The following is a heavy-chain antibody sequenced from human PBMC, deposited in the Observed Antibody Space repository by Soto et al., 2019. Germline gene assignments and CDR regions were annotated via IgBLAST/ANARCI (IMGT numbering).Heavy chain of an antibody. D-gene: IGHD3-10*01. CDR2: IYYSGST. CDR1: GGSVSSGSYY. J-gene: IGHJ5*02. Sequence: PSETLSLTCTVSGGSVSSGSYYWSWIRQPPGKGLEWIGYIYYSGSTNYNPSLKSRVTISVDTSKNQFSLKLSSVTAADTAVYYCARAPFGELFFDPWGQGTLVTVSS. CDR3: ARAPFGELFFDP. V-gene: IGHV4-61*01.